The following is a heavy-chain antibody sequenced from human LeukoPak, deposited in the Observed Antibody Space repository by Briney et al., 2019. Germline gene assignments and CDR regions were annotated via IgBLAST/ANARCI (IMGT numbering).Heavy chain of an antibody. D-gene: IGHD1-26*01. CDR1: GGSFSGYS. Sequence: KPSETLSLTCAVYGGSFSGYSWSWIRQPPGKGLEWIGEINHSGSTNYNPSLKSRVTISVDTSKNQFSLKLSSVTAADTAVYYCARQGLSGSYYFDYWGQGTLVTVSS. CDR3: ARQGLSGSYYFDY. CDR2: INHSGST. J-gene: IGHJ4*02. V-gene: IGHV4-34*01.